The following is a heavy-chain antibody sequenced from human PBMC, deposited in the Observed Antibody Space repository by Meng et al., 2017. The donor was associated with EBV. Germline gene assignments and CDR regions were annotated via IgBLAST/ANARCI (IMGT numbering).Heavy chain of an antibody. Sequence: VSRVQSGCSWKRPGASVKVARKASGYTFRNYAINWMRQVPGQGLEWMGWINTYSGKATFAQGFTGRFVFSLDTPVTTAHLQISGLKTEDSAVYYCARGVEENGSHYPFDSWGQGTLVTVSS. CDR2: INTYSGKA. J-gene: IGHJ4*02. CDR3: ARGVEENGSHYPFDS. CDR1: GYTFRNYA. V-gene: IGHV7-4-1*02. D-gene: IGHD1-1*01.